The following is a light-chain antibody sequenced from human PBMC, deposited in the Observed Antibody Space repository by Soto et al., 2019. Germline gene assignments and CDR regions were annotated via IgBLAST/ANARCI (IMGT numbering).Light chain of an antibody. CDR3: QQYGSSGT. Sequence: EIVLTQSPGTLSLSPGERATLSCRASQSLSNNYLAWYQQKPSQAPRLRIYGASNRATGIPDRFSGSGSGTDFTLTISRLEPEDCAVYYCQQYGSSGTFGQGTKVDIK. J-gene: IGKJ1*01. V-gene: IGKV3-20*01. CDR1: QSLSNNY. CDR2: GAS.